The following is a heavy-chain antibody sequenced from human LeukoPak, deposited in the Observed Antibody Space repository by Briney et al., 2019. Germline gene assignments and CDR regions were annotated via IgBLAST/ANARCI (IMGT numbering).Heavy chain of an antibody. Sequence: PGGSLRLSCAASGFTFSSYAMSWVRQAPGKGLEWVSAISGSGGSTYYADSVKGRFTISRDNSKNTLYLQMNSLRAEDTAVYHCAKDLGVVPAAYLDYWGQGTLVTVSS. V-gene: IGHV3-23*01. CDR2: ISGSGGST. D-gene: IGHD2-2*01. CDR1: GFTFSSYA. CDR3: AKDLGVVPAAYLDY. J-gene: IGHJ4*02.